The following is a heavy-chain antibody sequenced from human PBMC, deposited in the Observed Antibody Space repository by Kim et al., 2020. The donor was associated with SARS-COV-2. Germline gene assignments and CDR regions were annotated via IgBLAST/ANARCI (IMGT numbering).Heavy chain of an antibody. J-gene: IGHJ5*02. Sequence: SETLSLTCTVSGGSISSGGYYWSWIRQHPGKGLEWIGYIYYSGSTYYNPSLKSRVTISVDTSKNQFTLKLSYVTAADTAVYYCAKGIAAADHVRTFWVAAWGQGTLVTVSS. V-gene: IGHV4-31*03. CDR3: AKGIAAADHVRTFWVAA. CDR2: IYYSGST. CDR1: GGSISSGGYY. D-gene: IGHD6-13*01.